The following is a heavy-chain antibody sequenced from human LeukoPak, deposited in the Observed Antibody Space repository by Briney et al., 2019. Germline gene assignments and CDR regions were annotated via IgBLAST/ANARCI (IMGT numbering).Heavy chain of an antibody. V-gene: IGHV1-18*01. D-gene: IGHD1-26*01. CDR2: ISAYNGNT. CDR3: ARGEEMATISPHYNYYYGMDV. CDR1: GYTFTNYG. Sequence: ASVKVSCKASGYTFTNYGVIWVRQAPGQGLEWMGWISAYNGNTNYAQKLQGRVTMTTDTSTRTAYMELRSLRSDDTAVYYCARGEEMATISPHYNYYYGMDVWGQGTTVTVSS. J-gene: IGHJ6*02.